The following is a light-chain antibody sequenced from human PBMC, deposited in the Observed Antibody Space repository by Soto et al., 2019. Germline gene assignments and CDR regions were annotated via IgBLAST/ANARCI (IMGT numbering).Light chain of an antibody. V-gene: IGKV3-15*01. CDR3: QQGNNLPLT. CDR1: QSISSE. CDR2: GAS. Sequence: EIVMTQSPATLSVSPGESATLSCRASQSISSELAWYQQKPGQPPRLLIYGASTRATGVPARFTGSGSGSDFTLTISGLQSEDVAVYYCQQGNNLPLTFGQGTRLEI. J-gene: IGKJ2*01.